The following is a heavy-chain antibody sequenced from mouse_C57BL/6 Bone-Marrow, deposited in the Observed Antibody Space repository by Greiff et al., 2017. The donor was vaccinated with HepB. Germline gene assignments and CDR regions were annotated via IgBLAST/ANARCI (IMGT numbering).Heavy chain of an antibody. J-gene: IGHJ1*03. V-gene: IGHV5-4*01. CDR1: GFTFSSYA. D-gene: IGHD2-3*01. CDR3: ARDPQGYYPCWYFDV. Sequence: EVKVVESGGGLVKPGGSLKLSCAASGFTFSSYAMSWVRQTPEKRLEWVATISAGGSYTYYPDNVKGRFTISRAKAKNNLYLQMSHLKSEDTAMYDCARDPQGYYPCWYFDVWGTGTPVTVSS. CDR2: ISAGGSYT.